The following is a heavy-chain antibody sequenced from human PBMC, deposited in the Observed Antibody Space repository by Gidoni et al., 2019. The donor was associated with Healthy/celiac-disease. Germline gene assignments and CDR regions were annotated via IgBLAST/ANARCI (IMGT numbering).Heavy chain of an antibody. J-gene: IGHJ4*02. Sequence: EVQLVASGGCLVQAGRSLRLSCTASGFTFGDYAMSWFRQAPGNGLEWVGFIRSKAYGGTTEYAASVKGRLNISRDDSKSIAYLQMNSLKTEDTDVYYCTRETEPLDYWGQGTLVTVSS. CDR2: IRSKAYGGTT. CDR3: TRETEPLDY. V-gene: IGHV3-49*03. CDR1: GFTFGDYA.